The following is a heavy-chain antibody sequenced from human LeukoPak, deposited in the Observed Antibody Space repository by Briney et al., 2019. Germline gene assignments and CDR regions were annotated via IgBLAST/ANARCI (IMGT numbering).Heavy chain of an antibody. CDR2: IRRKGNNSAT. D-gene: IGHD3-22*01. V-gene: IGHV3-73*01. J-gene: IGHJ4*02. Sequence: PGGSLKLSCAASGFTFSDSTMHWVREASGKGLEWVGRIRRKGNNSATGSAASVKGRITISRDNSKNTAYLQMNSLKTEDTAVYFCTRFLFYGDCNRYSITGWGQGCLVT. CDR3: TRFLFYGDCNRYSITG. CDR1: GFTFSDST.